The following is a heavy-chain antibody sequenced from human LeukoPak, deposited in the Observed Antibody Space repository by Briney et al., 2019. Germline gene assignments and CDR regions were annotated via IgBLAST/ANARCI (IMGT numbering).Heavy chain of an antibody. CDR3: ARPGVGSGRYGAFDI. CDR1: GGSISRYY. Sequence: SETLSLTCTVSGGSISRYYWSWIRQPPGKGLEWIEYIYYTGSTNYNPSLESRVTMSVDTSKNQFSLKVRSMTAADTAVYYCARPGVGSGRYGAFDIWGQGTMVTVSS. D-gene: IGHD5-18*01. V-gene: IGHV4-59*08. J-gene: IGHJ3*02. CDR2: IYYTGST.